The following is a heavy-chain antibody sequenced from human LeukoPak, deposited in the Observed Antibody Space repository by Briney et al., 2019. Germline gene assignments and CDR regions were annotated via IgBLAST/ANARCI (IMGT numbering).Heavy chain of an antibody. V-gene: IGHV5-51*01. J-gene: IGHJ4*02. CDR3: ARLPSVRGIDRYFDY. Sequence: GGSLQISCQGSGSTVTSYWIGWGRQVPGKGVEGMGIIYAGDSDTRYSPSFQGQVTISVDKSISTAYLQWSSLKASDTAMYYCARLPSVRGIDRYFDYWGQGTLVTVSS. D-gene: IGHD3-10*01. CDR2: IYAGDSDT. CDR1: GSTVTSYW.